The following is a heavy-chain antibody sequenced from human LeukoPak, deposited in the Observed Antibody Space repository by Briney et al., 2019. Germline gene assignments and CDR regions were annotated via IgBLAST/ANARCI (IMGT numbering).Heavy chain of an antibody. Sequence: GASVKVSCKASGGTFSSYAISWVRQAPGQGLEWMGGIIPIFGTANYAQKFQGRVTITADESTSTAYMELSSLRSEDTAVYYCAKSSTSRYSWFDPWGQGTLVTVSS. CDR1: GGTFSSYA. V-gene: IGHV1-69*13. D-gene: IGHD2-2*01. CDR3: AKSSTSRYSWFDP. CDR2: IIPIFGTA. J-gene: IGHJ5*02.